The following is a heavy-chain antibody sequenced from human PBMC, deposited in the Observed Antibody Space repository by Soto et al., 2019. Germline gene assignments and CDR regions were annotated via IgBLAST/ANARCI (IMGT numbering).Heavy chain of an antibody. CDR1: GGSISSSSYY. Sequence: SETLSLTCTVSGGSISSSSYYWGWIRQPPGKGLEWIGSIYYSGSTYYNPSLKSRVTISVDTSKNQFSLKLSSVTAADTAVYYCATRRPTVTESSFDYWGQGTLVTVSS. J-gene: IGHJ4*02. D-gene: IGHD4-17*01. V-gene: IGHV4-39*01. CDR2: IYYSGST. CDR3: ATRRPTVTESSFDY.